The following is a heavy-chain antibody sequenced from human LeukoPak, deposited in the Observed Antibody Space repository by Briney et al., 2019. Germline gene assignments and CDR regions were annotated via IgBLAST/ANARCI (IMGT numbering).Heavy chain of an antibody. Sequence: GGSLRHSCAASGFTFDDYAMHWVRQAPGKGLEWVSGISWNSGSIGYADSVKGRFTISRDNAKNSLYLQMNSLRAEDMALYYCAKDMASTTAGGNYFDYWGQGTLVTVSS. CDR2: ISWNSGSI. CDR3: AKDMASTTAGGNYFDY. D-gene: IGHD5-24*01. J-gene: IGHJ4*02. V-gene: IGHV3-9*03. CDR1: GFTFDDYA.